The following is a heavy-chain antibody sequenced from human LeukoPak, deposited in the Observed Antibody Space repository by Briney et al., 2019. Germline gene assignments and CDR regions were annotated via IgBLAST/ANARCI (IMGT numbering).Heavy chain of an antibody. J-gene: IGHJ4*02. V-gene: IGHV3-23*01. CDR3: AKVRGVYCSSPACYYYDA. D-gene: IGHD2-2*01. Sequence: GGSLRLSCGASGFTFSSYAMSWVRQTPGRGLEWVAGVSQSGGSTYYADSAEGRFTISRDNSNDTVYLQLSSLRAEDSALYYCAKVRGVYCSSPACYYYDAWGQGTPVTVSS. CDR1: GFTFSSYA. CDR2: VSQSGGST.